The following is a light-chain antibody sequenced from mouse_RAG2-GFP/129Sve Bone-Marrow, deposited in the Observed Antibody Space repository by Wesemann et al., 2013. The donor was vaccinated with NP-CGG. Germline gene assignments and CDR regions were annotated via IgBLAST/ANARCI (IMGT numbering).Light chain of an antibody. V-gene: IGKV12-44*01. CDR2: NAK. CDR3: QHHYGTPPT. J-gene: IGKJ4*01. Sequence: DIQMTQSPASLSASVGETVTITCRASENIYSYLAWYQQKQGKSPQLLVYNAKTLAEGVPSRFSGSGSGTQFSLKINSLQPEDFGSYYCQHHYGTPPTFGSGQVGNKT. CDR1: ENIYSY.